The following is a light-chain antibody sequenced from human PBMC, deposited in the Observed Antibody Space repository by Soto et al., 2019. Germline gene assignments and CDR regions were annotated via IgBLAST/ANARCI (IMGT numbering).Light chain of an antibody. J-gene: IGKJ1*01. CDR3: QQSFFAPQT. CDR1: QNVRSY. V-gene: IGKV1-39*01. Sequence: DIHMTQSPSSLSASVGDTVIITCRASQNVRSYLNWYQQKSGKAPKLLIYESTNLESGVPSRFSGDGFGTDFTLTISSLHPEDFAIYYCQQSFFAPQTFGRGTKVEI. CDR2: EST.